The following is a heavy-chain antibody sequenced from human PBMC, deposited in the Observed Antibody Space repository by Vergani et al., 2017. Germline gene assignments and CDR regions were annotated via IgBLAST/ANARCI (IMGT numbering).Heavy chain of an antibody. D-gene: IGHD6-6*01. V-gene: IGHV4-61*01. CDR2: IYYSGST. J-gene: IGHJ6*03. Sequence: QVQLQESGPGLVKPSETLSLTCTVPGGSVSSGSYYWSWIRQPPGKGLEWIGYIYYSGSTNYNPSLKSRVTISVDTSKNQFSLKLSAVTAADTAVYYCARDVPGSASAAYCYYCYMDVWGKGTTVTVSS. CDR3: ARDVPGSASAAYCYYCYMDV. CDR1: GGSVSSGSYY.